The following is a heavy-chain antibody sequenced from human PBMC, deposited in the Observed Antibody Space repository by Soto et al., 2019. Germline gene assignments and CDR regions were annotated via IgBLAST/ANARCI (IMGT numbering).Heavy chain of an antibody. Sequence: PSETLSLTCTLSGGSISSYYWSWIRQPPGKGLEWIGYIYYSGSTNYNPSLKSRVTISVDTSKNQFSLKLSSVTAADTAVYYCARADLVHGSGDDILTGSVNWFDLWGQGNLVTFSS. CDR1: GGSISSYY. CDR2: IYYSGST. V-gene: IGHV4-59*01. CDR3: ARADLVHGSGDDILTGSVNWFDL. J-gene: IGHJ5*01. D-gene: IGHD3-9*01.